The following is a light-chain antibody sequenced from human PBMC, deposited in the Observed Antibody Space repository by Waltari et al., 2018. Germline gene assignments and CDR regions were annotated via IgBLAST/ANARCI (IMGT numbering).Light chain of an antibody. Sequence: QSAMTQPPPVSGSPGQSITISCIGTSTDIGAYSYVSWYQQHPGKAPTLLIFDVFERPSGVSDRFSGSKSGNTASLTISGLQAEDEAEYFCSSYKTDRTVVFGGGTKVTVL. J-gene: IGLJ2*01. V-gene: IGLV2-14*01. CDR2: DVF. CDR1: STDIGAYSY. CDR3: SSYKTDRTVV.